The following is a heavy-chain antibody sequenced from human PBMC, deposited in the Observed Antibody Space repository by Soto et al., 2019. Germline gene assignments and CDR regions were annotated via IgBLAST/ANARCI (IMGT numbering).Heavy chain of an antibody. Sequence: GGSLRLTCAASGFTFSSYSMNWVRQAPGKGLEWVSSISSSSSYIYYADSVKGRFTISRDNAKNSLYLQMNSLRAEDTAVYYCARAPLNAFDIWGQGTMVTVSS. CDR1: GFTFSSYS. V-gene: IGHV3-21*01. CDR3: ARAPLNAFDI. J-gene: IGHJ3*02. CDR2: ISSSSSYI.